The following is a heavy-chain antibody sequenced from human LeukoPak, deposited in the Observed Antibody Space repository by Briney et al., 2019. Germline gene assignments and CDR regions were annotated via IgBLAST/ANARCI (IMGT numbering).Heavy chain of an antibody. D-gene: IGHD4-17*01. CDR1: GFTFSSYS. V-gene: IGHV3-21*01. J-gene: IGHJ4*02. CDR2: ISSSSSYI. CDR3: ASLYGDLEDY. Sequence: GGSLRLSCAASGFTFSSYSMNWVRQAPGRGLEWVSSISSSSSYIYYADSVKGRFTISRDNAKNSLYLQMNSLRAEDTAVYYCASLYGDLEDYWGQGTLVTVSS.